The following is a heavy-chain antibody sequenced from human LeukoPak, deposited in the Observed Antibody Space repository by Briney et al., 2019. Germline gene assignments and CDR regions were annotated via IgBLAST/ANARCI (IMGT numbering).Heavy chain of an antibody. V-gene: IGHV3-30*04. Sequence: GGSLRLSCAASGFTFSSYAMHWVRQAPGKGLEWVAVISYDGSNKYYADSVKGRITISRDNSKNTLYLQMSSLRAEDTAVYYCARAAPYYYDSFDYWGQGTLVTVSS. CDR3: ARAAPYYYDSFDY. J-gene: IGHJ4*02. D-gene: IGHD3-22*01. CDR2: ISYDGSNK. CDR1: GFTFSSYA.